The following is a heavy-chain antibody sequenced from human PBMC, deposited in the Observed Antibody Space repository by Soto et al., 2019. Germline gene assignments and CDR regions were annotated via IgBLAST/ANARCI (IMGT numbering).Heavy chain of an antibody. V-gene: IGHV3-23*01. CDR2: ISGSGGST. CDR3: AKDMVVRGVTSNDY. D-gene: IGHD3-10*01. Sequence: EVQLLESGGGLVQPGGSLRLSCAASGFTFSSYAMSWVRQAPGKGLEWVSAISGSGGSTYYADSVKGRFTISRDNSKNTLYLQMNSLRADDTAVYYCAKDMVVRGVTSNDYWGQGTLVTVFS. CDR1: GFTFSSYA. J-gene: IGHJ4*02.